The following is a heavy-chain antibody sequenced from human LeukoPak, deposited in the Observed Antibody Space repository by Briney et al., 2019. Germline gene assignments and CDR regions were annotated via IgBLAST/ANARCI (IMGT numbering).Heavy chain of an antibody. D-gene: IGHD4-23*01. V-gene: IGHV3-74*01. Sequence: GGSLRLSCAASGFTFTNYWMHWVRQAPGKGLVWVSRVLSDGSRISYADSVKGRFTISRDNSKNTLYLQMNSLRAEDTAVYYCARRAGGYSHPYDYWGQGILVTVSS. J-gene: IGHJ4*02. CDR2: VLSDGSRI. CDR1: GFTFTNYW. CDR3: ARRAGGYSHPYDY.